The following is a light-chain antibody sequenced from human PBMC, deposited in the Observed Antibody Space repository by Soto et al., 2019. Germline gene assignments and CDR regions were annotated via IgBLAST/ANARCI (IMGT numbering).Light chain of an antibody. CDR3: QQYNSPPT. V-gene: IGKV1-5*03. J-gene: IGKJ1*01. Sequence: DIPMTQSPSTLSASVGDRVTIPCRASQSISSWLGWYQQKPGKAPKLLIYRASTLESGVPSRFSGSGSGTEFTLIISSLQPDDFSTYYCQQYNSPPTFGQGTKVEIK. CDR2: RAS. CDR1: QSISSW.